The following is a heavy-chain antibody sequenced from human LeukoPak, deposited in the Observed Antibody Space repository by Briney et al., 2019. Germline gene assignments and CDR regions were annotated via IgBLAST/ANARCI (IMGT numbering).Heavy chain of an antibody. J-gene: IGHJ4*02. CDR1: GFTFSSYG. CDR2: ISYDGSNK. D-gene: IGHD5-18*01. Sequence: GGSLRLSCAASGFTFSSYGMHWVRQAPGKGLEWVAVISYDGSNKYYADSVKGRFTISRDNSKNTLYLQMNSLRAEDTAVYYCAKGSAFETIQLWSPPFDYWGQGTLVTVSS. V-gene: IGHV3-30*18. CDR3: AKGSAFETIQLWSPPFDY.